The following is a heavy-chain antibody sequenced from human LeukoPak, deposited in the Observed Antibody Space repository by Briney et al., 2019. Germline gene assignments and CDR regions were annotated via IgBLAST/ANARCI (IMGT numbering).Heavy chain of an antibody. CDR2: INSDGSYT. V-gene: IGHV3-74*01. CDR1: GFTFSIYW. J-gene: IGHJ3*02. CDR3: ARDSSYSTAI. Sequence: GGSLRLSCAASGFTFSIYWMHRVRQAPGKGLVWVSHINSDGSYTTYADSVKGRFTISRDNAKNTLYLQMNSLRAEDTAVYYCARDSSYSTAIWGQGTMVTVSS. D-gene: IGHD3-22*01.